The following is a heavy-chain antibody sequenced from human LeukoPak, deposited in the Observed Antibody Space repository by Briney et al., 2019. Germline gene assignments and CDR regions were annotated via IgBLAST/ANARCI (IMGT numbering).Heavy chain of an antibody. D-gene: IGHD3-10*01. CDR3: AKSLSQYYYGSGVDY. V-gene: IGHV3-30*02. CDR1: GFTFSSYG. CDR2: IRYDGSNK. J-gene: IGHJ4*02. Sequence: GGSLRLSCAASGFTFSSYGMHWVRQAPGKGLGWVAFIRYDGSNKYYADSVKGRFTISRDNSKNTLYLQMNSLRAEDTAVYYCAKSLSQYYYGSGVDYWGQGTLVTVSS.